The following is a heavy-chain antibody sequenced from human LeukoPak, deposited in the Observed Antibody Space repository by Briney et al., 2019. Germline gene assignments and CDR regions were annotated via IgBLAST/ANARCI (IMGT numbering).Heavy chain of an antibody. CDR2: IYHSGST. J-gene: IGHJ4*02. D-gene: IGHD2/OR15-2a*01. V-gene: IGHV4-38-2*01. Sequence: SETLSPTCAVSGYSISSDNYWVWIRQPPGQGLEWTGGIYHSGSTYYNPSLKSRVTMSVDTSKNQFSLKLSSVTAADTAVYYCARAPWDSSTSNYMRRFDYWGQGTLVTVSS. CDR1: GYSISSDNY. CDR3: ARAPWDSSTSNYMRRFDY.